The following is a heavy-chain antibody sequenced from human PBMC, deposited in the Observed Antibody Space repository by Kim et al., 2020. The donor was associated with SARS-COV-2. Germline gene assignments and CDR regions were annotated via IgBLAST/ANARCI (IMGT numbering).Heavy chain of an antibody. V-gene: IGHV3-30*01. J-gene: IGHJ6*02. Sequence: DSVRSRFTIYRDNSKNTPYLQMNSLGAEDTAVYYCARALRGNYYYGMDVWGQGTTVTVSS. CDR3: ARALRGNYYYGMDV. D-gene: IGHD4-17*01.